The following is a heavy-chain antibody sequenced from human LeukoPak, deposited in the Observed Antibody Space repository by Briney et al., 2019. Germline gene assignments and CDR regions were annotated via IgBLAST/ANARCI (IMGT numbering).Heavy chain of an antibody. CDR3: ARDQYDFWSGYYSFFEGDFDY. CDR2: ISAYNGNT. D-gene: IGHD3-3*01. CDR1: GYTFTSYG. Sequence: ASVKVSCKASGYTFTSYGISWVRQAPGQGLEWMGLISAYNGNTNYAQKLQGRVTMTTDTSTSTAYMELRSLRSDDTAVYYCARDQYDFWSGYYSFFEGDFDYWGQGTLVTVSS. V-gene: IGHV1-18*01. J-gene: IGHJ4*02.